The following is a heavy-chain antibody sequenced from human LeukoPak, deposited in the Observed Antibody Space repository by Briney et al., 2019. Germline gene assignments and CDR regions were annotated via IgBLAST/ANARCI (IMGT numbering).Heavy chain of an antibody. CDR2: ISSSSSYI. D-gene: IGHD5-12*01. CDR3: ARDSPGGGYDYQNY. Sequence: GGSLRLSCAASGFTFSSYSMNWVRQAPGKGLEWVSSISSSSSYIYYADSVKGRFTISRDNAKNSLYLQMNSLRAEDTAVYYCARDSPGGGYDYQNYWGQGTLVTVSS. CDR1: GFTFSSYS. J-gene: IGHJ4*02. V-gene: IGHV3-21*04.